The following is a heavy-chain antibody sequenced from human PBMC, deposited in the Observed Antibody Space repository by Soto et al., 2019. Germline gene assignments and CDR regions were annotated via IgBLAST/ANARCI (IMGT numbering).Heavy chain of an antibody. CDR2: ISGDGSVT. CDR1: GFTLSSYW. Sequence: GGSLRLSCAASGFTLSSYWMHWVRQAPGKGLVWVSRISGDGSVTDYADSVKGRFTISRDNSKNTLYLQMNSLRAEDTAVYYCAKAQVVGATTPFDYWGQGTLVTVSS. CDR3: AKAQVVGATTPFDY. J-gene: IGHJ4*02. V-gene: IGHV3-74*01. D-gene: IGHD1-26*01.